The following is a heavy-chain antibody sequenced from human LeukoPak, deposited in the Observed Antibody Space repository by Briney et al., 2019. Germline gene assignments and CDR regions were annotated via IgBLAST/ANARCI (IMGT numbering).Heavy chain of an antibody. V-gene: IGHV4-61*02. CDR3: ARGILYYDILTGYLLYYFDY. D-gene: IGHD3-9*01. J-gene: IGHJ4*02. CDR1: GGSISSPNYY. Sequence: PSETLSLTCTVSGGSISSPNYYWSWIRQPAGKGLEWIGRIYTSGSTNYNPSLKSRVTISVDTSKNQFSLKLSSVTAADTAVYYCARGILYYDILTGYLLYYFDYWGQGTLVTVSS. CDR2: IYTSGST.